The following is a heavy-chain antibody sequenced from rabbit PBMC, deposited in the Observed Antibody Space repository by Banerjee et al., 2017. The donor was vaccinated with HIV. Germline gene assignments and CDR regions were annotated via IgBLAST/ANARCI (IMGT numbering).Heavy chain of an antibody. CDR1: GFYLSSSNC. CDR2: INTNSGNT. D-gene: IGHD2-1*01. CDR3: ARDYYGDVGYALLTRLDL. J-gene: IGHJ3*01. Sequence: QSLEESGGDLVKPGASLTLTCTASGFYLSSSNCMCWVCQAPGKGLEWIACINTNSGNTVYATWAKGRFTISKTSSTTVTLQMTSLTAADTATYFCARDYYGDVGYALLTRLDLWGPGTLVTV. V-gene: IGHV1S40*01.